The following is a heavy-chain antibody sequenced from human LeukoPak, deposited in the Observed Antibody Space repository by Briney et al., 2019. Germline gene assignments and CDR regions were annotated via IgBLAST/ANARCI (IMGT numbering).Heavy chain of an antibody. V-gene: IGHV3-23*01. J-gene: IGHJ4*02. CDR2: ISGSGGST. Sequence: GGSLRLSCAASGFTFSSYAMSWVRQAPGKGLEWVSAISGSGGSTYYADSVKGRFTISRDNSKNKLYLQMNSLRAEDTAVYYCAKSGMITFGGVIAEFDDWGQGTLVTVS. CDR1: GFTFSSYA. CDR3: AKSGMITFGGVIAEFDD. D-gene: IGHD3-16*02.